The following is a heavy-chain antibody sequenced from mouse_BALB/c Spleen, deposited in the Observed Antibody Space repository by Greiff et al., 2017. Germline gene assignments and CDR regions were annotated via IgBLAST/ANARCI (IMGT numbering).Heavy chain of an antibody. CDR2: IWGGGST. CDR3: AKEGNGYDGGWLDY. J-gene: IGHJ3*01. D-gene: IGHD2-2*01. CDR1: GFSLTNYG. V-gene: IGHV2-6-5*01. Sequence: VQLMESGPGLVAPSQSLSITCTVSGFSLTNYGVSWIRQPPGKGLEWLGVIWGGGSTNYNSALESRLSISKDNSKSQVFFIMNSLQTDDTAMYYYAKEGNGYDGGWLDYWGQGTLVTVSA.